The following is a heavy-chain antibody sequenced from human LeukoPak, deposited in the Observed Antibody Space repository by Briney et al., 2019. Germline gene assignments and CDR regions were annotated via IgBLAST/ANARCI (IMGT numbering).Heavy chain of an antibody. Sequence: SETLSLTCTVSGVSIGSHYWSWIRQSPGKGLEWIGCVYNSGTTVYNPSLTGRVTISVGTSKNQYSLNLRSVTAADAAVYYCARDAYWGQGILVTVSS. V-gene: IGHV4-59*11. CDR1: GVSIGSHY. J-gene: IGHJ4*02. CDR3: ARDAY. CDR2: VYNSGTT.